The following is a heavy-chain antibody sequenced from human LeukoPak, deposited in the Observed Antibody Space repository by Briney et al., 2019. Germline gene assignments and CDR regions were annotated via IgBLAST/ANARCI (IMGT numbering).Heavy chain of an antibody. CDR3: ARGPHYYGSGRPYYHYYYYMDV. CDR2: MNPNSGNT. Sequence: ASVKVSCKASGYTFTSYDINWVRQATGRGLEWMGWMNPNSGNTGYAQKFQGRVTITRNTSISTAYMELSSLRSEDTAVYYCARGPHYYGSGRPYYHYYYYMDVWGKGTTVTVSS. D-gene: IGHD3-10*01. V-gene: IGHV1-8*03. CDR1: GYTFTSYD. J-gene: IGHJ6*03.